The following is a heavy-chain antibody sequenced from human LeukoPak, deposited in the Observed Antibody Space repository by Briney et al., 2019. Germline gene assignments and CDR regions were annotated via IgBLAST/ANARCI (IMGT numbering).Heavy chain of an antibody. D-gene: IGHD3-22*01. CDR3: ARADSDYDSSGYYSRWAYYFDY. V-gene: IGHV4-4*07. CDR2: IYTSGST. J-gene: IGHJ4*02. Sequence: SETLSLTCTVSGGSISGYYWSWIRQPPGKGLEWIGRIYTSGSTNYNPSLKSRVTMSVDTSKNQFSLKLSSVTAADTAVYYCARADSDYDSSGYYSRWAYYFDYWGQGTLVTVSS. CDR1: GGSISGYY.